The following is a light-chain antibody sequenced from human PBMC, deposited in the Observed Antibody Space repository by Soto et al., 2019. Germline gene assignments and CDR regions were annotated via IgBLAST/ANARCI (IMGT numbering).Light chain of an antibody. CDR3: QQYGGSPYT. CDR2: GAS. V-gene: IGKV3-20*01. CDR1: QSVWRNY. J-gene: IGKJ2*01. Sequence: EIVLTQSPGTLSSSPGERATLSCRASQSVWRNYVAWYQQKPGQAPRLLIYGASTRATGIPDRFSGSASGTDFTFTISSLEPEDFAVYFCQQYGGSPYTFGQGTKLEIK.